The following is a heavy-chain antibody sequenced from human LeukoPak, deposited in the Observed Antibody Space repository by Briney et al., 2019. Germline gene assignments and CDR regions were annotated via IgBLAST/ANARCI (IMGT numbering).Heavy chain of an antibody. Sequence: PGGSLRLSCAASGFTFSNYPMNWVRQAPGKGLEWVSYFSASSRTIYYADSVKGRFTISRDNAKNSLYLQMNSLRDEDTAVYYCARLVTGTTVINSGWFDPWGRGTLVTVSS. D-gene: IGHD4-23*01. V-gene: IGHV3-48*02. J-gene: IGHJ5*02. CDR2: FSASSRTI. CDR3: ARLVTGTTVINSGWFDP. CDR1: GFTFSNYP.